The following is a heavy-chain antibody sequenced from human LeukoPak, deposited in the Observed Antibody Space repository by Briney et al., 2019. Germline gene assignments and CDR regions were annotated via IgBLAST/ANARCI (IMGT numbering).Heavy chain of an antibody. CDR1: GFTFSSYA. CDR2: ISYDGSNK. V-gene: IGHV3-30-3*01. J-gene: IGHJ4*02. D-gene: IGHD3-10*01. Sequence: SGGSLRLSCAASGFTFSSYAMHWVRQAPGKGLEWVAVISYDGSNKYYADSVKGRFTISRDNSKNTLYLQMNSLRAEDTAVYYCARDRYYYGSGSYLDYWGQGTLVTVSS. CDR3: ARDRYYYGSGSYLDY.